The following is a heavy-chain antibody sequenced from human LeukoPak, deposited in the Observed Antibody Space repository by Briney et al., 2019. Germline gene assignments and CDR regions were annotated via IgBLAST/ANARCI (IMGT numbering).Heavy chain of an antibody. V-gene: IGHV3-23*01. D-gene: IGHD3-22*01. Sequence: QPGGSLRLSCAASGLTFSSYAMSWVRQAPGKGLEWVSAISGSSGHTYYADSVKGRFTISRDNSKNTVYLQMSSLRPEDTAVYYCVKEFLTTTSPFDYWGQGTLVTVSS. CDR1: GLTFSSYA. CDR3: VKEFLTTTSPFDY. J-gene: IGHJ4*02. CDR2: ISGSSGHT.